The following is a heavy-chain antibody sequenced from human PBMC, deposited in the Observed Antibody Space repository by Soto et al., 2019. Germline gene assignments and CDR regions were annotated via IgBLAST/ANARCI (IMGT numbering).Heavy chain of an antibody. J-gene: IGHJ1*01. D-gene: IGHD6-19*01. CDR3: AKDPFAAAVAGLRGHH. V-gene: IGHV3-23*01. CDR2: IIGNGGST. CDR1: GFTFNSYA. Sequence: EVQLLESGGGLVQPGGSLRLSCAASGFTFNSYAMGWVRQAPGKGLEWVSAIIGNGGSTYYTDSVKGRFTISRDNAKNTLYLHMNSLRAEDTAMYYCAKDPFAAAVAGLRGHHWGQGTLVTVSS.